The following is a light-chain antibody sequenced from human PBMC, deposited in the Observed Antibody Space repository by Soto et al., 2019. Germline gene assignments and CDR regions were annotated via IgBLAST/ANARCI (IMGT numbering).Light chain of an antibody. CDR3: QQYGNSPRSIT. Sequence: EIVLTQSPCTLSLSPGERATLSCRASQSVGSKYLAWYQQKPGQAPRLLIYGASSRATGIPDRFSGSGSGTDFTLTINRLEPEDFAVYYCQQYGNSPRSITFGQGTRLEIK. V-gene: IGKV3-20*01. J-gene: IGKJ5*01. CDR2: GAS. CDR1: QSVGSKY.